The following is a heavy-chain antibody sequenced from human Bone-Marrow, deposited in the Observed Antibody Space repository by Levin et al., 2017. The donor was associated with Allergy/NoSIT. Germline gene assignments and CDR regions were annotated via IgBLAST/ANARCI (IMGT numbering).Heavy chain of an antibody. Sequence: NPSETLSLTCTVSGGSITSYYWTWIRQSPEKRLEWIGYIYYSGSTNYNPSLKTRVTMSVDTSKNLFSLNLRSVTAADSAVYYCARATPSGGNSYYYFYMDVWGKGTTVTVSS. D-gene: IGHD2-8*02. CDR2: IYYSGST. V-gene: IGHV4-59*01. J-gene: IGHJ6*03. CDR1: GGSITSYY. CDR3: ARATPSGGNSYYYFYMDV.